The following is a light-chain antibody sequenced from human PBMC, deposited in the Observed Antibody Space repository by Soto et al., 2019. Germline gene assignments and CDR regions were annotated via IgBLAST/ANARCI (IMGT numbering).Light chain of an antibody. CDR2: GAS. Sequence: EIVLTQSPGTLSLSPGERATLSCRASQSVSSTYAAWYQHKLGQAPRLLIYGASSKASGTPDRFGGSGSGTDFTLTISRVEPDVFAVYYCQQYGCSPRSFGQGTKVEVK. CDR3: QQYGCSPRS. CDR1: QSVSSTY. V-gene: IGKV3-20*01. J-gene: IGKJ1*01.